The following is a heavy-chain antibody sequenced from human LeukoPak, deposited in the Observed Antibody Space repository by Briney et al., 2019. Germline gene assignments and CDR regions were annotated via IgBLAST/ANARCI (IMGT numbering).Heavy chain of an antibody. V-gene: IGHV3-74*01. CDR1: GFTFSTYW. CDR2: INSDGSST. D-gene: IGHD2/OR15-2a*01. J-gene: IGHJ2*01. Sequence: GGSLRLSCAASGFTFSTYWVHWVRQAPGKGLVWVSRINSDGSSTSYADSVKGRFTISRDNAKNTLYLQMNSLRVEDTAVYYCASGPFPITGYFDLWGRGTLVTVSS. CDR3: ASGPFPITGYFDL.